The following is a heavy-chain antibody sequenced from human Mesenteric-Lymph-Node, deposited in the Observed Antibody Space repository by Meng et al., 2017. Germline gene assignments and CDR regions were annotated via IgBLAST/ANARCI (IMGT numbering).Heavy chain of an antibody. V-gene: IGHV7-4-1*02. J-gene: IGHJ4*02. Sequence: QLGSGLKTPGSSGKVSCKAPGYPFTRDTMHWVRQAPGQGLEWMGWINTYTGNPTSAQGFTGRFVFSLDNSVTTAYLQISSLKAEDTAVYYCGRDIPGGEADYWGQGTLVTVSS. D-gene: IGHD2-21*01. CDR3: GRDIPGGEADY. CDR2: INTYTGNP. CDR1: GYPFTRDT.